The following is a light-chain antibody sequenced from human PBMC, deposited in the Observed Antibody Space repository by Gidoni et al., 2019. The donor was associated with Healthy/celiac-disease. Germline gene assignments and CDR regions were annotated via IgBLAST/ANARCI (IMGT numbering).Light chain of an antibody. CDR2: GNS. CDR1: SSNIGAGYD. V-gene: IGLV1-40*01. CDR3: QSYDSSLSDSYV. J-gene: IGLJ1*01. Sequence: QSVLTQPPSVSGAPGQRVTISCTGSSSNIGAGYDVHWYPQLPGTAPKLLIYGNSNRPSGVPDRFSGSKSGTSASLAITGLQAEDEADYYCQSYDSSLSDSYVFGTGTKVTVL.